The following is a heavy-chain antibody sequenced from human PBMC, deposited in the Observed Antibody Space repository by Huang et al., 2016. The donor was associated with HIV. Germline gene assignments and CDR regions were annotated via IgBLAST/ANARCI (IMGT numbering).Heavy chain of an antibody. D-gene: IGHD6-13*01. CDR1: GYSFSSYW. CDR2: SAPGESDT. Sequence: EVQLVQSGAEVKKSGASLKISCKGSGYSFSSYWIAWVRQVAGKGREWMGISAPGESDTRYRPAVQGQVTISADKSISTAYLQWSSLKASDTAMDYCARARGNSWSADYYYYYMDVWGKGTTVTVSS. V-gene: IGHV5-51*03. CDR3: ARARGNSWSADYYYYYMDV. J-gene: IGHJ6*03.